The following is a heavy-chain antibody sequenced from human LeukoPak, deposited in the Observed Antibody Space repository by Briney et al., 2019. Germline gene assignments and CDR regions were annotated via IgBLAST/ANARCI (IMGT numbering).Heavy chain of an antibody. CDR3: ARGGSFDNGEFDY. Sequence: PSETLSLTCTVSDDSISSYYWIWIRQPPGKGLEWIGYIHHSGSANYNPSLRSRITMSVGTSKNQFSLKLSSVTAADTAVYYCARGGSFDNGEFDYWGQGTLVTVSS. D-gene: IGHD1-26*01. CDR2: IHHSGSA. V-gene: IGHV4-59*08. CDR1: DDSISSYY. J-gene: IGHJ4*02.